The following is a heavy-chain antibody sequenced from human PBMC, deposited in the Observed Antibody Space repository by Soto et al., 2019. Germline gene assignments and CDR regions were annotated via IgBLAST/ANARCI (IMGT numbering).Heavy chain of an antibody. Sequence: GGSLRLSCAASGFAFTRYSMNWVRKAPGKGLEWVSSISSTTNYIYYGDSMKGRFTISRDNAKNSLYLEMNSLRAEDTAVYYCARESEDLTSNFDYWGQGTLVTVSS. J-gene: IGHJ4*02. CDR1: GFAFTRYS. V-gene: IGHV3-21*06. CDR3: ARESEDLTSNFDY. CDR2: ISSTTNYI.